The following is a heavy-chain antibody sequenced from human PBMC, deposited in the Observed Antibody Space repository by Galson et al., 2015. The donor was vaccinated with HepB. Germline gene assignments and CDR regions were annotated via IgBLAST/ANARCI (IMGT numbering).Heavy chain of an antibody. CDR3: VRLQDDSEGFYLYFDL. D-gene: IGHD5-24*01. J-gene: IGHJ2*01. Sequence: SVKVSCKASGYTFTGNYIHWVRQPPGQGLEWMGWVNPGSGATNYAQKFQGRVTMTRDTSINTAYMELSSLRSDDTAVYYCVRLQDDSEGFYLYFDLWGRGTLVTVSS. V-gene: IGHV1-2*02. CDR1: GYTFTGNY. CDR2: VNPGSGAT.